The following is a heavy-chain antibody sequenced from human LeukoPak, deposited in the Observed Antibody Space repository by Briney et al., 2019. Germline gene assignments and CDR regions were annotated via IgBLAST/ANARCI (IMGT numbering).Heavy chain of an antibody. D-gene: IGHD2-8*02. V-gene: IGHV3-21*01. CDR1: GFTFSSYS. J-gene: IGHJ4*02. CDR3: ARDGHCSGGACNFDY. Sequence: GGSLRLSCAASGFTFSSYSMNWVRQAPGKGLEWVSSISSSSSYIYYADSVKGRFTISRDNAKNSLYLQMNSLRAEDTAVYYCARDGHCSGGACNFDYWGQGTLATVSS. CDR2: ISSSSSYI.